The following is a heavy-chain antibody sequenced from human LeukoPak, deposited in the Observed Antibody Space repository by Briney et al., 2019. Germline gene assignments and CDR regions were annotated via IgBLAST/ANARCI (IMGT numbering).Heavy chain of an antibody. J-gene: IGHJ6*02. CDR2: VSYDGSKK. CDR1: GFTFSSYA. D-gene: IGHD4-17*01. Sequence: PGGSLRLSCAASGFTFSSYAMHWVRQVPGKGLEWVAVVSYDGSKKYYADSVKGRFTISRDNPKNTLYLQMNSLRAEDTAVYYCARVWDGDPRGYYYGMDVWGQGTTVTVSS. V-gene: IGHV3-30*04. CDR3: ARVWDGDPRGYYYGMDV.